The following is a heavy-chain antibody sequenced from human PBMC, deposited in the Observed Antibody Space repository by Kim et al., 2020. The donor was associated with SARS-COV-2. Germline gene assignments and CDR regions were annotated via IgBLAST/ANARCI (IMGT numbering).Heavy chain of an antibody. V-gene: IGHV3-9*01. CDR3: AKIQNRYDSSGYYFDY. CDR1: GFTFGDYA. CDR2: ISWNSGNI. J-gene: IGHJ4*02. Sequence: GGSLRLSCAASGFTFGDYAMHWVRQVPGKGLERVSGISWNSGNIAYVDSVKGRFTISRDNAKNSLYLQMNSLRAEDTALYYCAKIQNRYDSSGYYFDYWGQGTLVTVSS. D-gene: IGHD3-22*01.